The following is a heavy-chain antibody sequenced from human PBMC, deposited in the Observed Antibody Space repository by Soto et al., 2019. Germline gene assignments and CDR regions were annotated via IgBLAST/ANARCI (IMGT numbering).Heavy chain of an antibody. Sequence: GGSLRLSCAASGFTFSSYAMHWVRQAPGKGLGWVAVISYDGSNKYYADSVKGRFTISRDNSKNTLYLQMNSLRAEDTAVYYCARDLLDVWGQGTTVTVSS. CDR3: ARDLLDV. J-gene: IGHJ6*02. V-gene: IGHV3-30-3*01. CDR1: GFTFSSYA. CDR2: ISYDGSNK.